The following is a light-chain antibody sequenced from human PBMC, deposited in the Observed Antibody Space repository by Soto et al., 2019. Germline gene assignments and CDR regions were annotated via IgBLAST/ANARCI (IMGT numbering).Light chain of an antibody. Sequence: DIQMTHSPSSLSASVGDRVTITCRASQSISSYLNWYQQKPGKAPKLLIYAASSLQSGVPSRFSGSGSGTDFTLTISSLQREDFATYYCQQSYSTPLTFGPGTKVDIK. CDR1: QSISSY. V-gene: IGKV1-39*01. J-gene: IGKJ3*01. CDR3: QQSYSTPLT. CDR2: AAS.